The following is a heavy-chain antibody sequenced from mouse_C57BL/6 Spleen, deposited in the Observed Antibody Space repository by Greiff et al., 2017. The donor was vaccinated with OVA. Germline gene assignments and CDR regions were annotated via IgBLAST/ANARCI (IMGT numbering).Heavy chain of an antibody. CDR3: ARSIVTCFDY. CDR2: IYPGDGDT. J-gene: IGHJ2*01. D-gene: IGHD2-5*01. Sequence: LVESGPELVKPGASVKISCKASGYAFSSSWMNWVKQRPGKGLEWIGRIYPGDGDTNYNGKFKGKATLTADKSSSTAYMQLSSLTSEDSAVYFCARSIVTCFDYWGQGTTLTVSS. V-gene: IGHV1-82*01. CDR1: GYAFSSSW.